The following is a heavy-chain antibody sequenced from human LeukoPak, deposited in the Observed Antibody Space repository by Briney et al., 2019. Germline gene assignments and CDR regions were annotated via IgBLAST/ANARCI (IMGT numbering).Heavy chain of an antibody. Sequence: GGSLRLSCAASGFTFSSYSMNWVRQAPGKGLEWVSSISSSSSYIYYADSVKGRFTISRDNAKNSLYLQMNSLRAEDTAAYYCARDSIAAAGLYYFDYWGQGTLVTVSS. CDR1: GFTFSSYS. D-gene: IGHD6-13*01. CDR3: ARDSIAAAGLYYFDY. CDR2: ISSSSSYI. J-gene: IGHJ4*02. V-gene: IGHV3-21*01.